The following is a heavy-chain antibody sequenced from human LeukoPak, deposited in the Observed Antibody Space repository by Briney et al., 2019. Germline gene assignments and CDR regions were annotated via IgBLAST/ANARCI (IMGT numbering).Heavy chain of an antibody. J-gene: IGHJ3*02. CDR3: ARHVASCSSTSCYPTRDAFDI. D-gene: IGHD2-2*01. Sequence: PSETLSLTCTVSPGSISSSSYYWGWIRQPPGKGLEWIGGIYYSGSTYYNPSLKSRVTISVDTSKNQFSLKLSSVTAADTAVYYCARHVASCSSTSCYPTRDAFDIWGQGTMVTVSS. V-gene: IGHV4-39*01. CDR1: PGSISSSSYY. CDR2: IYYSGST.